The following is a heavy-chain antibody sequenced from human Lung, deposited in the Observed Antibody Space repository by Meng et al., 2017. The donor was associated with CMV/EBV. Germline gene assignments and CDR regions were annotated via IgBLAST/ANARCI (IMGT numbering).Heavy chain of an antibody. D-gene: IGHD6-6*01. Sequence: SGYYWNWIRQPPGKWLGWVGKINHSGSTNYSPSLKSRVTISVDTSKNQFSLKLSSVTAADTAVYFCARAAALSYAASRLTVSLTLDYWGQGTLVTVSS. CDR3: ARAAALSYAASRLTVSLTLDY. CDR1: SGYY. V-gene: IGHV4-34*01. CDR2: INHSGST. J-gene: IGHJ4*02.